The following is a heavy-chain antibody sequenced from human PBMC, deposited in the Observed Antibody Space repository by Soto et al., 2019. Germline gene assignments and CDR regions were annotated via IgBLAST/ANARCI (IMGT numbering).Heavy chain of an antibody. V-gene: IGHV3-23*01. CDR3: ANIHDAFDI. Sequence: EVQPLESGGGLVQPGGALRLASAASGFTFSSYAMSWVRPAPGKGLEWVSAIGGSGGSTYYEDPVKGRFTISRDNSKNTLYLQMNSLRAEDTAVYYCANIHDAFDIWGQGTMVTVSS. CDR1: GFTFSSYA. CDR2: IGGSGGST. D-gene: IGHD2-2*02. J-gene: IGHJ3*02.